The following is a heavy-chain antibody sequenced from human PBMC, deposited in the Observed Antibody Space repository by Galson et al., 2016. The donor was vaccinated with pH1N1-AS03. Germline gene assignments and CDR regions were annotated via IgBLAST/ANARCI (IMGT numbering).Heavy chain of an antibody. J-gene: IGHJ6*02. Sequence: SVKVSCKASGYTFISYVMHWVRQAPGQRLEWMGWINAGNGNTTYSQSFQGRVTITRDTSASKAYMELSSLRSEDTAMYFCARLSFGRRITNWGYGMDIWGQGTTVIVSS. CDR1: GYTFISYV. D-gene: IGHD3-16*01. CDR3: ARLSFGRRITNWGYGMDI. CDR2: INAGNGNT. V-gene: IGHV1-3*01.